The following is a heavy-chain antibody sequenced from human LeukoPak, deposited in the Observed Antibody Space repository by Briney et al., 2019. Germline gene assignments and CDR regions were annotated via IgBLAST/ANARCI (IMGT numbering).Heavy chain of an antibody. Sequence: ASVKVSCKASGYTFTSYGISWVRQAPGQGLEWMGWISAYNGNTNYAQKLQGRITMTTDTSTSTAYMELRSLKSDDTAVHYCATYFYGSGTKGVTYFHRWGQGTLVTVSS. J-gene: IGHJ1*01. CDR1: GYTFTSYG. V-gene: IGHV1-18*04. CDR3: ATYFYGSGTKGVTYFHR. CDR2: ISAYNGNT. D-gene: IGHD3-10*01.